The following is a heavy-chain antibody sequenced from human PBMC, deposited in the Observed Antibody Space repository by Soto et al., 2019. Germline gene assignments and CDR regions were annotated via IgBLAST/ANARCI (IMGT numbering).Heavy chain of an antibody. J-gene: IGHJ5*02. Sequence: GASVKVSCKASGYTFTGYYMHWVRQAPGQGLEWMGWINPNSGGTNYAQKFQGWVTMTRDTSISTAYMELSRLRSDDTAVYYCARDKEGATQWFDPWGQGTLVTVSS. CDR2: INPNSGGT. V-gene: IGHV1-2*04. D-gene: IGHD1-26*01. CDR3: ARDKEGATQWFDP. CDR1: GYTFTGYY.